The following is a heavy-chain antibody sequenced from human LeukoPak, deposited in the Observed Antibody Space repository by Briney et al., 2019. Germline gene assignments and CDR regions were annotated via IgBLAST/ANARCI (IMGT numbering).Heavy chain of an antibody. CDR1: GDSFDIYV. V-gene: IGHV1-69*06. D-gene: IGHD2-21*01. Sequence: SVKVSCKASGDSFDIYVINWVRQAPGQGLEWMGRIIPIFNTANYAQKFQGRVTITADKSTTTAYMELTNLRSDDTAVYFCARNCGGGANCYTLFGMDVWGQGTTVTVSS. CDR2: IIPIFNTA. CDR3: ARNCGGGANCYTLFGMDV. J-gene: IGHJ6*02.